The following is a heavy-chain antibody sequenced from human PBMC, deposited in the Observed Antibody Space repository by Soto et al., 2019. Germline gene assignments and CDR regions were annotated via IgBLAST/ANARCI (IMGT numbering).Heavy chain of an antibody. CDR2: INSDGSST. CDR1: GFTFSSYA. V-gene: IGHV3-74*01. D-gene: IGHD2-2*01. J-gene: IGHJ6*03. Sequence: PGGSLRLSCAASGFTFSSYAMSWVRRAPGKGLEWVSGINSDGSSTSYADSVKGRFTISRDNAKNTLYLQMNSLRAEDTAVYYCARDPGHCSSTSCSPYYYYYYMDVWGKGTTVTVSS. CDR3: ARDPGHCSSTSCSPYYYYYYMDV.